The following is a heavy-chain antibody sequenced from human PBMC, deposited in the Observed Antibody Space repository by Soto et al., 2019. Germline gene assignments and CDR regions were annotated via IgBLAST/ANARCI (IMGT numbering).Heavy chain of an antibody. J-gene: IGHJ3*02. CDR2: ISGSGGST. V-gene: IGHV3-23*01. CDR3: AKAGRVYATQTRDAFDI. D-gene: IGHD2-8*01. Sequence: GGSLRLSCAASGFTFSSYAMSWVRQAPGKGLEWVSAISGSGGSTYYADSVKGRFTISRDNSKNTLYLQMNSLRAEDTAVYYCAKAGRVYATQTRDAFDIWGQGTMVTVS. CDR1: GFTFSSYA.